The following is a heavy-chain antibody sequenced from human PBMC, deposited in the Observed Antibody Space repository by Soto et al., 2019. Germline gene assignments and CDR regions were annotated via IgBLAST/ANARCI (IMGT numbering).Heavy chain of an antibody. CDR3: ARAGAAARSDY. J-gene: IGHJ4*02. Sequence: QVQLQESGPGLVKPSETLSLTCTVSGGSIRNYYCSWIRQPPGKGLEWIGYIYYSGSTNYNPSLKSRVTISVDTSKNQFSLKLISVTAAGTAVDDWARAGAAARSDYWGQGTLVTVSS. CDR1: GGSIRNYY. V-gene: IGHV4-59*01. CDR2: IYYSGST. D-gene: IGHD2-15*01.